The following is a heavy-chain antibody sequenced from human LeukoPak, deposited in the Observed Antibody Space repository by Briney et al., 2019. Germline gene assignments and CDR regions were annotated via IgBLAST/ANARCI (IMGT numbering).Heavy chain of an antibody. J-gene: IGHJ4*02. CDR3: ARDSGSSWYGGEDY. CDR2: IYTSGST. CDR1: GVSISSYY. D-gene: IGHD6-13*01. V-gene: IGHV4-4*07. Sequence: PSETLSLTCTVSGVSISSYYWSWLRQPAGKGLEWVGRIYTSGSTNYNPSLKSRVTMSVDTSKNQFSLKLSSVTAADTAVYYCARDSGSSWYGGEDYWGQGTLVSVSS.